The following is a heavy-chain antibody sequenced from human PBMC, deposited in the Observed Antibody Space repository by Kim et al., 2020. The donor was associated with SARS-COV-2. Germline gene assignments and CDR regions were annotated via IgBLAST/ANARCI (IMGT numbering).Heavy chain of an antibody. CDR3: AKYLFGGIAAAGDVVTAIPYFDY. CDR1: GFTFSSYA. CDR2: ISGSGGST. J-gene: IGHJ4*02. D-gene: IGHD6-13*01. Sequence: GGSLRLSCAASGFTFSSYAMSWVRQAPGKGLEWVSAISGSGGSTYYADSVKGRFTISRDNSKNTLYLQMNSLRAEDTAVYYCAKYLFGGIAAAGDVVTAIPYFDYWGQGTLVTVSS. V-gene: IGHV3-23*01.